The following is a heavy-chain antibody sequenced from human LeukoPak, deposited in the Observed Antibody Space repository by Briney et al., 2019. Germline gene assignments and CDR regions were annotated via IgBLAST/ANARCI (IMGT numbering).Heavy chain of an antibody. CDR2: ISGRGGST. Sequence: GGSLRLSCAASGFTFSSYAMSWVSQAPGKGLEWVSAISGRGGSTYYADSVKGRFTISRDNSKNTLYLQMNSLRAEDTAVYYCAKDSCSGVSCYHDYWGQGTLVTVSS. CDR1: GFTFSSYA. D-gene: IGHD2-15*01. V-gene: IGHV3-23*01. J-gene: IGHJ4*02. CDR3: AKDSCSGVSCYHDY.